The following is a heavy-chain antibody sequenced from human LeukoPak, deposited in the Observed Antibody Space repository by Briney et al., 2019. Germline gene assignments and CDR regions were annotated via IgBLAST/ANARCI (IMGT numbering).Heavy chain of an antibody. V-gene: IGHV1-69*04. CDR1: GGTFSSYA. CDR2: IIPILGIA. D-gene: IGHD5-24*01. J-gene: IGHJ5*02. CDR3: AISSIEMATMGEWFDP. Sequence: GASVKVSCKASGGTFSSYAISWVRQAPGQGLEWMGRIIPILGIANYAQKFQGRVTITADKSTSTAYMELSSLRSEDTAVYYCAISSIEMATMGEWFDPWGQGTLVTVSS.